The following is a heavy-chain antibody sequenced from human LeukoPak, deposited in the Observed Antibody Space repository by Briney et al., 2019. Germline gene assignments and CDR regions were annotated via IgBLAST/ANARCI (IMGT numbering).Heavy chain of an antibody. V-gene: IGHV3-9*01. CDR2: ISWNSGSI. CDR1: GFTFDDYA. J-gene: IGHJ4*02. D-gene: IGHD5-12*01. Sequence: GGSLRLSCAASGFTFDDYAMHWVRQAPGKGLEWVSGISWNSGSIGYADSVKGRFTISRDNAKNSLYLQMNSLRAEDTALYYCAKDSRMEWLRSGLDYWGQGTLVTVSS. CDR3: AKDSRMEWLRSGLDY.